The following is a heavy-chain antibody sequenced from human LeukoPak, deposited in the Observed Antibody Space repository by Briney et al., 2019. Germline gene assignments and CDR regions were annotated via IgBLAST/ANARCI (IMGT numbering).Heavy chain of an antibody. J-gene: IGHJ5*02. V-gene: IGHV5-51*01. Sequence: GESLKISCKGSGYSFTSYWIGWVRQMPGKGLEWMGIIYPGDSDTRYSPSFQGQVTISADKSISTAYLQWSSLKASDTAMYYCARTRIAARLPYNWFDPWGQGTLVTVSS. CDR1: GYSFTSYW. CDR3: ARTRIAARLPYNWFDP. D-gene: IGHD6-6*01. CDR2: IYPGDSDT.